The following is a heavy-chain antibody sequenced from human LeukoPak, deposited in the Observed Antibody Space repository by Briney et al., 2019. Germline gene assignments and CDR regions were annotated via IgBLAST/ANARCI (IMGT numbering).Heavy chain of an antibody. V-gene: IGHV3-23*01. J-gene: IGHJ4*02. CDR2: ISGSGGST. CDR1: GFTFSSYS. Sequence: PGGSLRLSCAASGFTFSSYSMNWVRQAPGQGLGWVSGISGSGGSTYYADSVKGRFTISRDNSKNTLYLQMNSLRAEDTAVYYCAKNPGGYDYRFDYWGQGTLVTVSS. D-gene: IGHD5-12*01. CDR3: AKNPGGYDYRFDY.